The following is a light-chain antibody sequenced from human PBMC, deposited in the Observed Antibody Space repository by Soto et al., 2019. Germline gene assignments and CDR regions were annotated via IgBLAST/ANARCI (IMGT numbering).Light chain of an antibody. CDR1: SSDVGGYKY. Sequence: QSALTQPPSASGSPGQSVTISCTGTSSDVGGYKYVSWYQQHPGKAPKLMIYEVNKRPSGVPARFSGSKSGNTASLTVSGLQAEDEADYYCSSYGGTNTLYVFGTGTKLTVL. CDR2: EVN. CDR3: SSYGGTNTLYV. V-gene: IGLV2-8*01. J-gene: IGLJ1*01.